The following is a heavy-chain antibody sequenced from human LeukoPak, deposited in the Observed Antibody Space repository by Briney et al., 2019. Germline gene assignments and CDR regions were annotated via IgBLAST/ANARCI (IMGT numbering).Heavy chain of an antibody. Sequence: ASVKVTCKASGYTFTGYYMHWVRQAPGQGLEWMGWINPNSGGTNYAQKFQGRVTMTRDTSISTAYMELSRLRSDDTAVYYCARGGSGSYWGDYYYYMDVWGKGTTVTVSS. J-gene: IGHJ6*03. CDR2: INPNSGGT. D-gene: IGHD3-10*01. V-gene: IGHV1-2*02. CDR1: GYTFTGYY. CDR3: ARGGSGSYWGDYYYYMDV.